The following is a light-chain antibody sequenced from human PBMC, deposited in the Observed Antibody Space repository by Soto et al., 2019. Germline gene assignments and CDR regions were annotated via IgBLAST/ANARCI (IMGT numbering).Light chain of an antibody. CDR3: TSYTTATTYV. J-gene: IGLJ1*01. V-gene: IGLV2-14*01. Sequence: QSALTQPASVSGSPGQSVTISCTGSNSDIGGYNYVSWYQQHPGKAPKLMIYEVSNRPSGVSSRFSGSKSGNTASLTISGLQAEDEADYYCTSYTTATTYVFGTGTKLTVL. CDR2: EVS. CDR1: NSDIGGYNY.